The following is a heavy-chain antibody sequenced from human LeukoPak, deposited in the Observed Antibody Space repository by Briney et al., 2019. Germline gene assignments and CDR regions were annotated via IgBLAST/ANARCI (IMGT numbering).Heavy chain of an antibody. CDR3: ARDSMVRGVIRQYYYGIDV. CDR1: GFTFSSYW. Sequence: PGGSLRLSCAASGFTFSSYWMHWVRQAPGKGLVWVSRINSDGSSTSYADSVKGRFTISRDNAKNTLYLQMNSLRAEDTAVYYCARDSMVRGVIRQYYYGIDVWGKRTTVTVSS. CDR2: INSDGSST. D-gene: IGHD3-10*01. V-gene: IGHV3-74*01. J-gene: IGHJ6*04.